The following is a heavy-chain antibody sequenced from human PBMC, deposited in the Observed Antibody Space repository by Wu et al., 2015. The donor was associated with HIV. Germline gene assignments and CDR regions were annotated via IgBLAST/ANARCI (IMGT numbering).Heavy chain of an antibody. CDR2: IIPMFGTA. J-gene: IGHJ6*03. Sequence: QVQLVQSGAEVKKPGSSVKVSCKASGGTLSNYAINWVRQAPGQGLEWMGGIIPMFGTAYYAQRFQGRVAITADESTSTAYMELSSLRSEDTAVYYCARGAGYGGNSGYYYYMDVWGKGTTVTVSS. V-gene: IGHV1-69*12. CDR1: GGTLSNYA. D-gene: IGHD4-23*01. CDR3: ARGAGYGGNSGYYYYMDV.